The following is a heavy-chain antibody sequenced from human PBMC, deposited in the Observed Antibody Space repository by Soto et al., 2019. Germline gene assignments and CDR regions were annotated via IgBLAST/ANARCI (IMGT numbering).Heavy chain of an antibody. J-gene: IGHJ5*02. D-gene: IGHD1-26*01. CDR2: ISSSSSTI. CDR3: ARDEAVGRTVFCFDP. Sequence: EVQLVESGGGLVQPGGSLRLSCAASGFTFSSYSMNWVRQAPGKGLEWVSYISSSSSTIYYADSVKGRFTISRDNAKNSLYLQMNSLRAEDTAVYYCARDEAVGRTVFCFDPWGQGTLVTVSS. V-gene: IGHV3-48*01. CDR1: GFTFSSYS.